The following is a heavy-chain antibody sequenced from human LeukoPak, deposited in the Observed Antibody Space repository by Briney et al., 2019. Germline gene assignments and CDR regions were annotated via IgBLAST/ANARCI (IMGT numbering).Heavy chain of an antibody. CDR1: GGSISSSSYY. CDR2: IYYSGST. Sequence: SETLSLTCTVSGGSISSSSYYWGWIRQPPGKGLEWIGSIYYSGSTYYNPSLKSRVTISVDTSKNQFSLKLSSVTAADTAVYYCARRTAVRGVNDPWFDPWGQGTLVTVSS. CDR3: ARRTAVRGVNDPWFDP. V-gene: IGHV4-39*07. J-gene: IGHJ5*02. D-gene: IGHD3-10*01.